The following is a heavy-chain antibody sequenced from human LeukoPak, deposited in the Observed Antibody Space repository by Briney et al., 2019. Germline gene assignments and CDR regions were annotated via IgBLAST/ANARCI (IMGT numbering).Heavy chain of an antibody. V-gene: IGHV4-38-2*02. J-gene: IGHJ6*03. D-gene: IGHD3-3*01. CDR2: IYQSGNN. CDR1: GYSISSAYY. Sequence: SETLSLTCTLSGYSISSAYYWGWIRQPPGKGLEYIGYIYQSGNNNYNPSLKSRVTFSEETSKNQFSLKLNSVTAADTAVYYCARGLRVRTFGELSWYIDVWGKGTTVIVSS. CDR3: ARGLRVRTFGELSWYIDV.